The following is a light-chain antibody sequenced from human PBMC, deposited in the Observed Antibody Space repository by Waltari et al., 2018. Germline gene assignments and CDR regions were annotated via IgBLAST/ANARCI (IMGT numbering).Light chain of an antibody. CDR3: QQYDNWPPLT. J-gene: IGKJ4*01. CDR1: ESISSN. V-gene: IGKV3-15*01. Sequence: EIVMTQSPATLSVSPGERATLSCRASESISSNLAWYQQKPGQPPRLLIYLASTRATGIPARFSGSGSGTEFTLTISSLQSKDFAVYYCQQYDNWPPLTFGGGTKVEIK. CDR2: LAS.